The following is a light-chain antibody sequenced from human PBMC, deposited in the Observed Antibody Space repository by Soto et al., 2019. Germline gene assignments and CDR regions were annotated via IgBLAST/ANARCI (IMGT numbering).Light chain of an antibody. CDR3: SSYTSSSLLS. J-gene: IGLJ1*01. Sequence: QSALTQPASVSGSPGQSITISCTGTSSDVGGYNYVSWYQQHPGKAPKLMIYDVSNRPSGVSNRFSGSKSGNTASLTISGLQAEDEADYYCSSYTSSSLLSFGTGIKVTVL. CDR2: DVS. CDR1: SSDVGGYNY. V-gene: IGLV2-14*01.